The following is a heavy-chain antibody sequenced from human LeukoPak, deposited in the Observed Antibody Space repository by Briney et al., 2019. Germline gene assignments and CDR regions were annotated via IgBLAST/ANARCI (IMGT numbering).Heavy chain of an antibody. CDR1: GFTFSSYW. CDR3: AKDYDLSGY. V-gene: IGHV3-23*01. CDR2: ISGSGGST. Sequence: PGGSLRLSCAASGFTFSSYWMHWVRQSPGKGLEWVSAISGSGGSTYYADSVKGRFTISRDNSKNTLYPQMNSLRAEDTAVYYCAKDYDLSGYWGQGTLVTVSS. J-gene: IGHJ4*02. D-gene: IGHD3/OR15-3a*01.